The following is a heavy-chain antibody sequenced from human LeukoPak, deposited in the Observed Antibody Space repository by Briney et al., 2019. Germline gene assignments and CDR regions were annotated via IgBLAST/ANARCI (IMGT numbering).Heavy chain of an antibody. CDR3: ARDGGYYYGSGFDY. Sequence: SETLSLTCAVYGGSFSGYYWSWIRQPPGKGLGWIGEINHSGSTNYNPSLKSRVTISVDTSKNQFSLKLSSVTAADTAVYYCARDGGYYYGSGFDYWGQGTLVTVSS. CDR2: INHSGST. D-gene: IGHD3-10*01. CDR1: GGSFSGYY. V-gene: IGHV4-34*01. J-gene: IGHJ4*02.